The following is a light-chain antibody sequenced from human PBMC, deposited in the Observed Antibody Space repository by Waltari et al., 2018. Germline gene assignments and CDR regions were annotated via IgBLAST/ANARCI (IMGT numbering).Light chain of an antibody. CDR2: AAS. Sequence: DIQMTQSPSSLSASVGDRVTITCRASQTISSYLNWYQQKPGKSPKRLIYAASSLQSGVPYRFSGSGSGTDFTLTISSLQPEDFATYYCQQSYSTPWTFGQGTKVEIK. CDR3: QQSYSTPWT. J-gene: IGKJ1*01. CDR1: QTISSY. V-gene: IGKV1-39*01.